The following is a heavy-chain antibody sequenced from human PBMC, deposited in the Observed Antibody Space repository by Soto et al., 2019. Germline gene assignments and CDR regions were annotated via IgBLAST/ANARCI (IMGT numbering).Heavy chain of an antibody. CDR3: ARGQGTGRSFSYYFDY. V-gene: IGHV4-4*02. D-gene: IGHD3-3*02. CDR1: GGSITSSNW. Sequence: QVQLQESGPGPVKPSGTLSLTCAVSGGSITSSNWWSWVRQPPGKGLEWIGEVYHSGGTNYHPSLKSRVTISVDKSKNQFSLRLTSVTAADTAVYYCARGQGTGRSFSYYFDYWGQGTLVTVSS. CDR2: VYHSGGT. J-gene: IGHJ4*02.